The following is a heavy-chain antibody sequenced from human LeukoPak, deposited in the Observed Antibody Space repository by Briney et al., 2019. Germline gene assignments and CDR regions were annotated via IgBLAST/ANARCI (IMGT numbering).Heavy chain of an antibody. CDR1: GFTFSTNA. CDR3: ARVPHYYDTRGYSYFDY. J-gene: IGHJ4*02. D-gene: IGHD3-22*01. V-gene: IGHV3-23*01. Sequence: GGSLRLSCAASGFTFSTNAMSWVRQAPGKGPEWLSGISASGGTRYYADSAKGRFTISKNNSKNALYLQIDSLRAEDTAVYYCARVPHYYDTRGYSYFDYWGQGSRVTVSS. CDR2: ISASGGTR.